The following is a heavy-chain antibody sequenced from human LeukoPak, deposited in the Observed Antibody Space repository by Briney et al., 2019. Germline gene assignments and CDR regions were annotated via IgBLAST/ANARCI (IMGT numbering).Heavy chain of an antibody. D-gene: IGHD5-18*01. J-gene: IGHJ4*02. CDR2: TSYRSKWYN. Sequence: QTLSLTCAISGDSVSSDSAAWNWIRQSPSRGLEWLGSTSYRSKWYNDYSVSVESRISIIPDTSKNPFSLQLNTVTPEDTAVYYCARGDSTGSSYGLYYFDYWGQGTLVTVSS. V-gene: IGHV6-1*01. CDR1: GDSVSSDSAA. CDR3: ARGDSTGSSYGLYYFDY.